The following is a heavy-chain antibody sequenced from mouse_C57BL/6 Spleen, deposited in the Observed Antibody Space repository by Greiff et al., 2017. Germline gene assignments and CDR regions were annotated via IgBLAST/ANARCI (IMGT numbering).Heavy chain of an antibody. Sequence: QVQLQQPGAELVRPGSSVKLSCKASGYTFTSYWMHWVKPRPIQGLEWIGNIDPSDSETHYNQKFKDKATLTVDKSSSTAYMQLSSLTSEDSAVYYCARLDDYDDAMDYWGQGTSVTVSS. J-gene: IGHJ4*01. CDR3: ARLDDYDDAMDY. CDR1: GYTFTSYW. CDR2: IDPSDSET. V-gene: IGHV1-52*01. D-gene: IGHD2-4*01.